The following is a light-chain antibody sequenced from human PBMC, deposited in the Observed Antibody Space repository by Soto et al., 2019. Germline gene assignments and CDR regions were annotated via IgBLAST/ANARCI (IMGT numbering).Light chain of an antibody. CDR3: HQYSASHT. CDR1: ESISSW. J-gene: IGKJ4*01. V-gene: IGKV1-5*03. CDR2: KAS. Sequence: DIQMTQSPSTLSASVGDRIIITCRASESISSWLAWYQQKPGKAPKLLIYKASTLESWVPSRFSASGSGTEFTLTISSLQPDDSATYFCHQYSASHTFGGGPKVDIK.